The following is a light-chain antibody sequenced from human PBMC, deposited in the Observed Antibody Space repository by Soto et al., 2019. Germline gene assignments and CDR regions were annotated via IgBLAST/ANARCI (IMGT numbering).Light chain of an antibody. Sequence: DIQMTQSPSSLSASVGDRVTVTCRASQSISRYLNWYQQKPGKAPELLMYDASSLHSGVPPRFSGSRSGTDFTLTISSLQPEDFGTYYCQQSYNMPFTFGQGTKLEIK. CDR1: QSISRY. CDR3: QQSYNMPFT. J-gene: IGKJ2*01. V-gene: IGKV1-39*01. CDR2: DAS.